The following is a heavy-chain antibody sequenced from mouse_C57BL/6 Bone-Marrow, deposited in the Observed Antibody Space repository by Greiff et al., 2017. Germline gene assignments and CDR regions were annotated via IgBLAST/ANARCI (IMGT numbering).Heavy chain of an antibody. J-gene: IGHJ3*01. V-gene: IGHV1-69*01. CDR1: GYTFTSYW. CDR2: IDPSDSYT. CDR3: ALTGTPFAY. D-gene: IGHD4-1*01. Sequence: QVQLKQPGAELVMPGASVKLSCKASGYTFTSYWMHWVKQRPGQGLEWIGEIDPSDSYTNYNQKFKGKSTLTVYKSSSTAYMQLSSLTSEDSAVYYCALTGTPFAYWGQGTLVTVSA.